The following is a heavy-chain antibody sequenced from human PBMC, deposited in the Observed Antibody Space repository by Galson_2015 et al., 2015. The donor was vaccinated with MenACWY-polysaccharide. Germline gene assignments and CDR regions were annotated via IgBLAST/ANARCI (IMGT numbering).Heavy chain of an antibody. D-gene: IGHD2-15*01. V-gene: IGHV3-7*01. Sequence: SLRLSCAASGFTFSSYYMRWVRQAPGKGLEWVANIKEDGTEKYYVDSVKGRFTISRDNAKNSLYLQMNSLRAEDTAVYYCVRGVAPGAFDFRGEGTMVTVSS. J-gene: IGHJ3*01. CDR2: IKEDGTEK. CDR1: GFTFSSYY. CDR3: VRGVAPGAFDF.